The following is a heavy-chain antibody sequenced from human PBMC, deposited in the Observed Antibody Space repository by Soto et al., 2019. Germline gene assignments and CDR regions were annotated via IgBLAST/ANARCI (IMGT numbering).Heavy chain of an antibody. Sequence: GGSLRLSCAASGFTFSSYAMHWVRQAPGKGLEWVAVISYDGSNKYYADSVKGRFTISRDNSKNTLYLQMNSLRAEDTAVYYCARWWSSERVKGDAFDIWGQGTMVTVSS. D-gene: IGHD2-15*01. CDR2: ISYDGSNK. CDR3: ARWWSSERVKGDAFDI. CDR1: GFTFSSYA. J-gene: IGHJ3*02. V-gene: IGHV3-30*04.